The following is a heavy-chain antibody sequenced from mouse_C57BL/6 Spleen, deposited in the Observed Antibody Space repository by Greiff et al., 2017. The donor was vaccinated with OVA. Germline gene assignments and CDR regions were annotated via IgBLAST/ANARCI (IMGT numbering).Heavy chain of an antibody. CDR3: ARHPLHYYGISWYFDV. CDR1: GFTFSSYT. J-gene: IGHJ1*03. D-gene: IGHD1-1*01. Sequence: EVNLVESGGGLVKPGGSLKLSCAASGFTFSSYTMSWVRQTPEKRLEWVATISGGGGNTYYPDSVKGRFTISRDNVKNTLYLQMSSLRYEDTALYYSARHPLHYYGISWYFDVWGTGGTVSVSS. V-gene: IGHV5-9*01. CDR2: ISGGGGNT.